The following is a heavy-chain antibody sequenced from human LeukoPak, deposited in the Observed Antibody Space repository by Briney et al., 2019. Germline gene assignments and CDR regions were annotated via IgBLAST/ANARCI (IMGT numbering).Heavy chain of an antibody. D-gene: IGHD1-26*01. J-gene: IGHJ4*02. V-gene: IGHV3-23*01. CDR3: ASLGWGSYYGLHY. CDR1: GFTFNNYA. Sequence: GGSLRLSCAASGFTFNNYAMSWVRQTPGKGLEWVSAISGSGGSTNYADSVKGRFTISRDNSKNTLYLQMNSLRAEDTAVYYCASLGWGSYYGLHYWGQGTLVTVSS. CDR2: ISGSGGST.